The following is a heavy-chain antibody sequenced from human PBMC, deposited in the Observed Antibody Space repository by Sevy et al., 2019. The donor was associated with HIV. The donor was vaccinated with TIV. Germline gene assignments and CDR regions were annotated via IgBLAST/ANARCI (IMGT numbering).Heavy chain of an antibody. J-gene: IGHJ6*02. V-gene: IGHV3-11*01. CDR1: GFTFSDYY. CDR2: ISSSGSTI. Sequence: GGSLRLSCAASGFTFSDYYMSWIRQAPGKGLEWVSYISSSGSTIYCADSVKGRFTISRDNAKNSLYLQMNSLRAEDTAVYYCARSRKTVVVVSMYFYGMDVWGQGTTVTVSS. CDR3: ARSRKTVVVVSMYFYGMDV. D-gene: IGHD2-15*01.